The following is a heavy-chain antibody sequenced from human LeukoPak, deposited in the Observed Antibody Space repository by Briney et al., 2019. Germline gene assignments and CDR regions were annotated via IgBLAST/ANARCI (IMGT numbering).Heavy chain of an antibody. D-gene: IGHD5-18*01. Sequence: SQTLSLTCTGTGGSISSGDCYWRWLRQPPGTGLEWIGYIYYSGSTYYNPSLKSRVTISVDTSKNQFSLKLSSVTAADTAVYYCALRGYSYGYSPVIDYWGQGTLVTVSS. V-gene: IGHV4-30-4*08. J-gene: IGHJ4*02. CDR1: GGSISSGDCY. CDR3: ALRGYSYGYSPVIDY. CDR2: IYYSGST.